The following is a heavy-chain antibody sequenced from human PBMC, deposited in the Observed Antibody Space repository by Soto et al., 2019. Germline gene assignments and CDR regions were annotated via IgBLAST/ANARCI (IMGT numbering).Heavy chain of an antibody. J-gene: IGHJ6*02. CDR2: ISVIGDYT. D-gene: IGHD4-4*01. V-gene: IGHV3-21*01. Sequence: GGSLRLSCEGSGFTFSSYSINWVRQAPGKGLEWVSSISVIGDYTFYADAVKGRFTISRDNAKNSLFLQMDSLRAEDTAVYFCARDSKNRQDGMDVWGQGTTVTVSS. CDR3: ARDSKNRQDGMDV. CDR1: GFTFSSYS.